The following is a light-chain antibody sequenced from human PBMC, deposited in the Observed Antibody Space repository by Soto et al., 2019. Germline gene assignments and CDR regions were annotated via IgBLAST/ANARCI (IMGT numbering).Light chain of an antibody. V-gene: IGKV1-39*01. J-gene: IGKJ3*01. CDR2: SAS. CDR1: QYISNH. CDR3: HQSFSTPFT. Sequence: DIQMTQSPPSLSASVGHRVTIVCRASQYISNHLNWYQQRPGEAPKLLIHSASSLPRAGPSGFTGSGFGTTFSLTINSLQPDDFGTYYCHQSFSTPFTVGPGTTVDSK.